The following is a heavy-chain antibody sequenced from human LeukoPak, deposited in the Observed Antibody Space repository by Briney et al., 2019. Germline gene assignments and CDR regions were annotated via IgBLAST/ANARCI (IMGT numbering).Heavy chain of an antibody. CDR2: IYPGDSDT. CDR3: ARTTGTRKFDY. Sequence: GESLKISCKGSGYSFTTYWIGWVRQMPGKGLEWMGIIYPGDSDTRYSPSFQGQVTISADKSITTAYLQWSSLKASDNAMYYCARTTGTRKFDYWGQGTLVTVSS. D-gene: IGHD7-27*01. V-gene: IGHV5-51*01. J-gene: IGHJ4*02. CDR1: GYSFTTYW.